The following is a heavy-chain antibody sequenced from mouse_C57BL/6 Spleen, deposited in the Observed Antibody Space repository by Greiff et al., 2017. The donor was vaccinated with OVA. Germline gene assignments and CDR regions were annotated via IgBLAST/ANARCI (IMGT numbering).Heavy chain of an antibody. D-gene: IGHD2-13*01. CDR2: IYPRSGNT. CDR3: ARRRDGDYEDYFDY. J-gene: IGHJ2*01. V-gene: IGHV1-81*01. Sequence: QVQLQQSGAELARPGASVKLSCKASGYTFTSYGISWVKQRTGQGLEWIGEIYPRSGNTYYNEKFKGKATLTADKSSSTAYMERRSLTSEDSAVYFGARRRDGDYEDYFDYWGQGTTLTVSS. CDR1: GYTFTSYG.